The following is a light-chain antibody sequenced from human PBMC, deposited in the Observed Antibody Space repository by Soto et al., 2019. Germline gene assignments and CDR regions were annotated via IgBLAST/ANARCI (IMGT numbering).Light chain of an antibody. CDR3: TSYTRSSTYV. Sequence: LTQPPSVSGSPGQSVAISCTGTSSDVGSYNRVSWYQQSPGTAPKLMIYEVNNRPSGVPDRFSGSKSGSTASLTISGLQAEDEGDYYCTSYTRSSTYVFGTGTKVTVL. CDR2: EVN. V-gene: IGLV2-18*02. J-gene: IGLJ1*01. CDR1: SSDVGSYNR.